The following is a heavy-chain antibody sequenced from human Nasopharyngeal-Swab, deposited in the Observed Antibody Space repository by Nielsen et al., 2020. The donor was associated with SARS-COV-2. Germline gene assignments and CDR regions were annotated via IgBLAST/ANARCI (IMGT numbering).Heavy chain of an antibody. CDR3: ARYDDYYDSSGYAY. CDR2: ISGSGGST. V-gene: IGHV3-23*01. J-gene: IGHJ4*02. Sequence: GESLKISCAASGFTFSSYAMSWVRQAPGKGLEWVSVISGSGGSTYYADSVKGRFTISRDNSKNTLYLQMNSLRAKDTAVYYCARYDDYYDSSGYAYWGQGTLVTVSS. CDR1: GFTFSSYA. D-gene: IGHD3-22*01.